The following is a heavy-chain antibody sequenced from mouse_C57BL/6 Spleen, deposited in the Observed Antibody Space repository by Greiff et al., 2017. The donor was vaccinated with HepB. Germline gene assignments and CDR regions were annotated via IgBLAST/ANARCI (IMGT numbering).Heavy chain of an antibody. CDR2: IFPGSGST. Sequence: QVQLKESGPELVKPGASVKISCKASGYTFTDYYINWVKQRPGQGLECIGWIFPGSGSTYYNEKFKGKATLTVDKSSSTAYMLLSSLTSEDSAVYFCARYGSYRDDYDGAYWGQGTLVTVSA. CDR3: ARYGSYRDDYDGAY. D-gene: IGHD2-4*01. J-gene: IGHJ3*01. V-gene: IGHV1-75*01. CDR1: GYTFTDYY.